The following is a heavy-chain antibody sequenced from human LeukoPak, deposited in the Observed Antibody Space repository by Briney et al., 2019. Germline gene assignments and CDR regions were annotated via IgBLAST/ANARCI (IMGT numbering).Heavy chain of an antibody. J-gene: IGHJ4*02. CDR1: GFTFTSYW. V-gene: IGHV3-7*01. Sequence: GGSLRLSCAVSGFTFTSYWMSWVRQAPGKGLEWVANINKDGSDKYYVDSVKGRFTISGDNAKNTLYLQMNSLRAEDTAVYYCARDRWLRFEDYYFDYWGQGTLVTVSS. CDR3: ARDRWLRFEDYYFDY. CDR2: INKDGSDK. D-gene: IGHD5-12*01.